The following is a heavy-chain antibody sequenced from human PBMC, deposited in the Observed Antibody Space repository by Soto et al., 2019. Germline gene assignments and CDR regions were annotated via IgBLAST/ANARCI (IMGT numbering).Heavy chain of an antibody. CDR3: VRNLGNAY. V-gene: IGHV3-7*01. CDR2: IKKDGSEK. Sequence: EVQLVESGGGLVQPGGSLRLSCAASGFTFSNYWMTWVRQAPGKGLEWVANIKKDGSEKNYVDSVKGRFTISRDNAKSSLYLQMNSLRAEDTAVYYCVRNLGNAYWGQGALVTVSS. J-gene: IGHJ4*02. CDR1: GFTFSNYW. D-gene: IGHD4-4*01.